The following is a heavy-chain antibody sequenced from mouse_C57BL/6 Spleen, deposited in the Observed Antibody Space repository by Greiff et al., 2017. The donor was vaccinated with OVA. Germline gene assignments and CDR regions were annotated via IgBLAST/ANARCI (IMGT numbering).Heavy chain of an antibody. CDR1: GYTFTDYY. D-gene: IGHD1-1*01. J-gene: IGHJ3*01. CDR3: ARWTTVVATPD. CDR2: INPYNGGT. V-gene: IGHV1-19*01. Sequence: VQLQQSGPVLVKPGASVKMSCKASGYTFTDYYMNWVKQSHGKSLEWIGVINPYNGGTSYNQKFKGKATLTVDKSSSTAYMELNSLTSEDSAVYYCARWTTVVATPDWGQGTLVTVSA.